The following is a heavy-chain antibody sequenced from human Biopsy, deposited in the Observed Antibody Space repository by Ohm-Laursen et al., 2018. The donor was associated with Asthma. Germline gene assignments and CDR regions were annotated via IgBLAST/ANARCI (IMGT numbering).Heavy chain of an antibody. J-gene: IGHJ3*02. D-gene: IGHD4-23*01. CDR2: ISYDGGNK. CDR1: GFSFSNFG. Sequence: SLRLSCTASGFSFSNFGMHWVRQAPGKGLEWVAVISYDGGNKFYGDSVKGRFTLSRDNSRNTLYLQMNSLRVEDTAIYYCARTHERWTSIQDDALDIWGQGTMVIVSS. CDR3: ARTHERWTSIQDDALDI. V-gene: IGHV3-30*03.